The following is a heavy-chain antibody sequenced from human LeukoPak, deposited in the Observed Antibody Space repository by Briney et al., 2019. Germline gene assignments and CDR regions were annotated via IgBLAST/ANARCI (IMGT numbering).Heavy chain of an antibody. V-gene: IGHV3-30-3*02. CDR2: ISYDGSNK. CDR3: AKEYSGYEPSLGY. Sequence: GRSLRLSCAASGFTFSSYAMHWVRQAPGKGLEWVAVISYDGSNKYYADSVKGRFTISRDNSKNTLYLQMNSLRAEDTAVYYCAKEYSGYEPSLGYWGQGTLVTVSS. J-gene: IGHJ4*02. CDR1: GFTFSSYA. D-gene: IGHD5-12*01.